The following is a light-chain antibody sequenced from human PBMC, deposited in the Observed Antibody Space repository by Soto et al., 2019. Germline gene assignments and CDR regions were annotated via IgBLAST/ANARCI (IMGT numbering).Light chain of an antibody. CDR3: QQYNNWPET. CDR1: QSVSSN. V-gene: IGKV3-15*01. J-gene: IGKJ1*01. Sequence: EIVLTQSPDILSLSPGERATLSCRASQSVSSNLAWYQQKVGQAPRVLIYDASTRATGIPGRFSGSGSGTEFTLTISSLQSEDFAVYYCQQYNNWPETFGQGTKVDIK. CDR2: DAS.